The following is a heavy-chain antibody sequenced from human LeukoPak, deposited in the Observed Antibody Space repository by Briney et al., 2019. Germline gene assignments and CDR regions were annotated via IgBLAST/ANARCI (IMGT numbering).Heavy chain of an antibody. CDR1: GSTYGSYA. CDR3: ARSAAMSYYYYYGLDV. D-gene: IGHD6-25*01. Sequence: PGTSLTPSCVASGSTYGSYAMHWGHQAPRKGLELGAIIWYDGTKKYYADSVKGRFNISRDNSKNTLYLQMSTLRADDTAVYYCARSAAMSYYYYYGLDVWGQGTPVTVS. CDR2: IWYDGTKK. V-gene: IGHV3-33*01. J-gene: IGHJ6*02.